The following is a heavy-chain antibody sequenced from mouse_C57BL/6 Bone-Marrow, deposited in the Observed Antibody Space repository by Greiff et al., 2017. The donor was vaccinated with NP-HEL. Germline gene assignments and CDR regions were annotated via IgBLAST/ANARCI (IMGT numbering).Heavy chain of an antibody. V-gene: IGHV1-7*01. Sequence: QVQLQQSGAELAKPGASVKLSCKASGYTFTSYWMHWVKQRPGQGLEWIGYINPSSGYTKYNQKFKDKAKLTADKSSSTAYMQLSSLTYEDSAVYYCARWGLYYDVLDYWGQGTTLTVSS. J-gene: IGHJ2*01. CDR3: ARWGLYYDVLDY. CDR2: INPSSGYT. CDR1: GYTFTSYW. D-gene: IGHD2-4*01.